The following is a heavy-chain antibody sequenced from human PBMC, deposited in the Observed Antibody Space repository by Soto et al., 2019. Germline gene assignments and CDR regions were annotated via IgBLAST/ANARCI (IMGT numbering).Heavy chain of an antibody. CDR3: ARKDYYGSGSYHFDY. V-gene: IGHV1-3*01. CDR1: GYTFSTFP. J-gene: IGHJ4*02. Sequence: QVQLVQSGAEVKKPGASVKVSCKASGYTFSTFPMHWVRQAPGQNLEWMGWINAANGDTGYSQNFQGRVTITTDTSASTAYMELRGLRSEDTAVYYCARKDYYGSGSYHFDYWGQGTLVTVSS. CDR2: INAANGDT. D-gene: IGHD3-10*01.